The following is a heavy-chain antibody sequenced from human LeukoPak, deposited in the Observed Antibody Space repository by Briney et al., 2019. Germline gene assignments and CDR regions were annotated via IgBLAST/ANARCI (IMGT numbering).Heavy chain of an antibody. CDR3: ATAMVIRQLDY. CDR2: INHSGST. Sequence: PSETLSLTCTVSGGSISSYYWSWIRQPPGKGLEWIGEINHSGSTNYNPSLKSRVTISGDTSKNQFSLKLNSVTAADTAVYYCATAMVIRQLDYWGQGTLVTVSS. D-gene: IGHD5-18*01. CDR1: GGSISSYY. J-gene: IGHJ4*02. V-gene: IGHV4-34*01.